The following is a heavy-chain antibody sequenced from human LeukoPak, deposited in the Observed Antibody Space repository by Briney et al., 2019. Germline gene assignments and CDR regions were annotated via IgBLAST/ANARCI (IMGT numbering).Heavy chain of an antibody. D-gene: IGHD3-22*01. Sequence: SETLSLTCTVSGGSISSYYWSWIRQPPGKGLEWIGYIYYSGSTNYNPSLKSRVTTSVDTSKNQFPLKLSSVTAADTAVYYCARRRDYYDSSGYVNWFDPWGQGTLVTVSS. CDR1: GGSISSYY. CDR3: ARRRDYYDSSGYVNWFDP. V-gene: IGHV4-59*08. CDR2: IYYSGST. J-gene: IGHJ5*02.